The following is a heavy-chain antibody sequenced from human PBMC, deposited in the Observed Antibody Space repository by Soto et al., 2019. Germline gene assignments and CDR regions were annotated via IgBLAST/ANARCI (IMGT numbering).Heavy chain of an antibody. CDR1: GFTFSSYS. J-gene: IGHJ6*02. V-gene: IGHV3-21*01. CDR3: ARDSYCSGGSCYFDYYYYGMDV. D-gene: IGHD2-15*01. Sequence: PGGSLSLSCAASGFTFSSYSMNWVRQAPGKGLEWVSSISSSSSYIYYADSVKGRFTISRDNAKNSLYLQMNSLRAEDTAVYYCARDSYCSGGSCYFDYYYYGMDVWGQGTTVTVSS. CDR2: ISSSSSYI.